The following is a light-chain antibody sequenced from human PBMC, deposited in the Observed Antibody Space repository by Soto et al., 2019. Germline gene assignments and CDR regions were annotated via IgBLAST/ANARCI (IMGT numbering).Light chain of an antibody. V-gene: IGLV1-44*01. J-gene: IGLJ2*01. CDR2: VNN. CDR1: SSNIGSNT. CDR3: ATWDDSLNGPV. Sequence: QPVLTQPPSASGTPGQRVTISCSGGSSNIGSNTVSWYQQLPGTAPKLVMYVNNQRSSGVPDRFSGSKSGTSASLAISGLQSEDDADYYCATWDDSLNGPVFGGGTKLTVL.